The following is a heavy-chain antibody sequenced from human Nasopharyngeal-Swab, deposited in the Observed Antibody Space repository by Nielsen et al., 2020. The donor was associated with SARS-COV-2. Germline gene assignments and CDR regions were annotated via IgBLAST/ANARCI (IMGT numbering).Heavy chain of an antibody. D-gene: IGHD2-15*01. CDR3: ARVAVVVSYYYYGMDV. CDR1: GFTFSSYW. J-gene: IGHJ6*02. V-gene: IGHV3-7*03. Sequence: GGSLRLSCAASGFTFSSYWMSWVRQAPGKGLEWVANIKQDGSEKYYVDSVKGRFTISRDNAKNSLYLQMNSLRAEDTAVYYCARVAVVVSYYYYGMDVWGQGTTVTVSS. CDR2: IKQDGSEK.